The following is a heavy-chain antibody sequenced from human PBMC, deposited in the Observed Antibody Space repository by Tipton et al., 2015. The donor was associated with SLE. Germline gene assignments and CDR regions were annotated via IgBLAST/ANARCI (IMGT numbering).Heavy chain of an antibody. D-gene: IGHD5-18*01. CDR2: IYYSGST. CDR3: ARDYSYDAFDI. Sequence: TLSLTCTVSGGSISSGGYYWSWIRQHPGKGLEWIGYIYYSGSTYYNPSLKSRFTISVDTSKNQFSLKLSSVTAADTAVYYCARDYSYDAFDICGQGTLVTVSS. J-gene: IGHJ3*02. CDR1: GGSISSGGYY. V-gene: IGHV4-31*03.